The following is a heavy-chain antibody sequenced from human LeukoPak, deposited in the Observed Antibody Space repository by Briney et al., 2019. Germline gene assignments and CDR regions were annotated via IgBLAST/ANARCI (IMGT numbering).Heavy chain of an antibody. Sequence: GGSLRLSCAASGFTFDGYAMYWVRQAPGKGLEWVSLISGDGGSTYYADSVKGRFTISRDNSKNSLSLQMNSLRTEDTALYYCAKGAPYGSGSYYNPKYYYYMDVWGKGTTVTVSS. J-gene: IGHJ6*03. D-gene: IGHD3-10*01. V-gene: IGHV3-43*02. CDR2: ISGDGGST. CDR3: AKGAPYGSGSYYNPKYYYYMDV. CDR1: GFTFDGYA.